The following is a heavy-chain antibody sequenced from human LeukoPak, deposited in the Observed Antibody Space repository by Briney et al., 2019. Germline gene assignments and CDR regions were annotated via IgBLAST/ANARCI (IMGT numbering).Heavy chain of an antibody. J-gene: IGHJ4*02. CDR2: ISWSSARI. Sequence: PGGSLRLSCAASGFSFDKHAMHWLRQGPGKGLEWVSGISWSSARIDYADSVRGRFAISRDNAKNSLFLEMNSLRPEDTALYYCAKGFYDTLAGYFDFWGQGMLVTVSS. V-gene: IGHV3-9*01. CDR3: AKGFYDTLAGYFDF. D-gene: IGHD3-9*01. CDR1: GFSFDKHA.